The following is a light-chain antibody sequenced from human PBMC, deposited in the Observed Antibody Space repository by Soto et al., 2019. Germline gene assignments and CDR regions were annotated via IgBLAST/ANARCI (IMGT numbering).Light chain of an antibody. Sequence: DIVMTQSPLSLPVTPGEPASISCRSSQSLLQSNGYNYVHWYLQKPGQSPQLLIYMGFNRASGVPDRVSGSDSGTDFTLRISRVEAEDFGVYYCMQARQAPSMFGQGTRVDIK. CDR1: QSLLQSNGYNY. CDR2: MGF. CDR3: MQARQAPSM. V-gene: IGKV2-28*01. J-gene: IGKJ1*01.